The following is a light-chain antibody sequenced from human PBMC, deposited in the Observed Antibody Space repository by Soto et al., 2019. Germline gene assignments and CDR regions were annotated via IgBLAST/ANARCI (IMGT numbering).Light chain of an antibody. J-gene: IGKJ2*01. CDR2: DAS. Sequence: EIVLTQSPATLSLSPGERATLSCRASQSVSSYLAWYQQKPGQAPRLLIYDASNRATGIPARFSGSGSGTDFTITISSLEPEDFAVYYCQQRSNWSFGQGTKLEIK. CDR1: QSVSSY. V-gene: IGKV3-11*01. CDR3: QQRSNWS.